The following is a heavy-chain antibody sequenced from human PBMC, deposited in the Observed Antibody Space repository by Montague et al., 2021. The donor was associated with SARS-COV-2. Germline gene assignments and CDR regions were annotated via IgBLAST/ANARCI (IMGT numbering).Heavy chain of an antibody. CDR3: ARENTVTTFGGPYYIDS. Sequence: SETLSLTCIVSGSPVRSYYWSWIRQPPGKGLEWIGYIYDSGSTNYNPSLKSRVTISVDTSKNQFSLKLSSVTAADTAMYYCARENTVTTFGGPYYIDSWGQGTLVTVSA. CDR1: GSPVRSYY. J-gene: IGHJ4*02. V-gene: IGHV4-59*02. D-gene: IGHD4-17*01. CDR2: IYDSGST.